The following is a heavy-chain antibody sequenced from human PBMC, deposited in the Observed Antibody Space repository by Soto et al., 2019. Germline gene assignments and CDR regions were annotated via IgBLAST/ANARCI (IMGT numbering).Heavy chain of an antibody. D-gene: IGHD3-9*01. CDR2: ISSSSSYI. V-gene: IGHV3-21*01. CDR3: AITYYDILTGNTYGMDV. CDR1: GFTFSSYS. Sequence: GGSLRLSCAASGFTFSSYSMNWVRQAPGKGLEWVSSISSSSSYIYYADSVKGRFTISRDNAKNSLYLQMNSLRAEDTAVYYCAITYYDILTGNTYGMDVWGQGTTVTVSS. J-gene: IGHJ6*02.